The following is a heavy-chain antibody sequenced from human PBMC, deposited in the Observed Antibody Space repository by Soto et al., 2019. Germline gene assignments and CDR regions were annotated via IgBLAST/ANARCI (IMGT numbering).Heavy chain of an antibody. V-gene: IGHV3-23*01. CDR3: AKRWMNAKEV. Sequence: GGSLSLSCTASGFNFRSYGMSWVRQAPGKGLEWVSGITASVGNTYYTDSVKGRFTISRDNSKNTLYLQMSGLRVEDTAVFHCAKRWMNAKEVWGQETMVTFSS. D-gene: IGHD2-21*01. CDR1: GFNFRSYG. CDR2: ITASVGNT. J-gene: IGHJ6*02.